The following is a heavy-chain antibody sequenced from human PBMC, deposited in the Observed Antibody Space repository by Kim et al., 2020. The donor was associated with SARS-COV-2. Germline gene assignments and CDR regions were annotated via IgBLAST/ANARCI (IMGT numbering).Heavy chain of an antibody. Sequence: SETLSLTCAVYGGSFSGYYWSWIRQPPGKGLEWIGEINHSGSTNYNPSLKSRVTISVDTSKNQFSLKLSSVTAADTAVYYWARYYYGSGSYYYNWFDPWGQGTLVTVSS. J-gene: IGHJ5*02. V-gene: IGHV4-34*01. D-gene: IGHD3-10*01. CDR1: GGSFSGYY. CDR3: ARYYYGSGSYYYNWFDP. CDR2: INHSGST.